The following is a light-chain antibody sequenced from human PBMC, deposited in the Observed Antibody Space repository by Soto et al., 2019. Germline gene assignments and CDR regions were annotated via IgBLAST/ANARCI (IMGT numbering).Light chain of an antibody. J-gene: IGKJ5*01. CDR1: QSVSSY. CDR3: QQRSNWPPAFG. CDR2: DAS. Sequence: EIVLPQSPATLSLSPGERATLSCRASQSVSSYLAWYQQKPGQAPRLLIYDASNRATGIPARFSGSGSGTDFTLTISIPEPEDFAVYYCQQRSNWPPAFGFGQGTRLEIK. V-gene: IGKV3-11*01.